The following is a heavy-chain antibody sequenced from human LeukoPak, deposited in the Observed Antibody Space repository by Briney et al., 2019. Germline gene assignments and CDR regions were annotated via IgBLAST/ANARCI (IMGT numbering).Heavy chain of an antibody. CDR1: GYTFTDYY. J-gene: IGHJ4*02. D-gene: IGHD2-15*01. V-gene: IGHV1-46*01. CDR3: ARGSGGSFLYDY. CDR2: INPIVGST. Sequence: ASVKVSCKASGYTFTDYYMHWVRQAPGQGLEWMGIINPIVGSTNFAQKFQGRLTMTRDTSATTVYMELRSLTSEDTAVYYCARGSGGSFLYDYWGQGTLVTVSS.